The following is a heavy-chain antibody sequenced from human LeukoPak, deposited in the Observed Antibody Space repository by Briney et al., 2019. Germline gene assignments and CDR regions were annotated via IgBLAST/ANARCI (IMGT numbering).Heavy chain of an antibody. CDR1: GFTVSTNY. Sequence: GGSLRLSCAASGFTVSTNYMGWVRQAPGKGLEWVSVIYDSGTTYYADSVKGRLTISRDISKNTLYLQMNSLRGDDTAVYYCAREKNNVVVTSYYFDYWGQGTLVTVSS. CDR3: AREKNNVVVTSYYFDY. D-gene: IGHD2-21*01. J-gene: IGHJ4*02. CDR2: IYDSGTT. V-gene: IGHV3-53*01.